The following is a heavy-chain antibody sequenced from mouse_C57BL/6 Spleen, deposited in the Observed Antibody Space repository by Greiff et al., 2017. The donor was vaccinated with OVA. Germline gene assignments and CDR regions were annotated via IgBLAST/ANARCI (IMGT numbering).Heavy chain of an antibody. CDR1: GYTFTEYT. V-gene: IGHV1-62-2*01. CDR2: FYPGRGSI. D-gene: IGHD2-2*01. J-gene: IGHJ4*01. CDR3: ASHEEGYDYYAMDY. Sequence: VQLQQSGAELVKPGASVTLSCKASGYTFTEYTIHWVKQRSGQGLEWIGWFYPGRGSIQYNEKFKDKATLTADTSSSTVYMELSRLTSEDSAVYFCASHEEGYDYYAMDYWGQGTSVTVAS.